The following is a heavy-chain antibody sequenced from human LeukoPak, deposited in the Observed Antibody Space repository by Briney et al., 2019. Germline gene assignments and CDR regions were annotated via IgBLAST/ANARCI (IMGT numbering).Heavy chain of an antibody. D-gene: IGHD6-19*01. CDR3: ARDNPLSSSGFYPGDY. CDR2: INPSGGST. Sequence: GASVKVSCKAFGYTFTSYYMHWVRQAPGQGLEWMGIINPSGGSTSYAQKFQGRVTMTRDTSTSTVYMELSSLRSEDTAVYYCARDNPLSSSGFYPGDYWGQGTLVTVSS. V-gene: IGHV1-46*01. CDR1: GYTFTSYY. J-gene: IGHJ4*02.